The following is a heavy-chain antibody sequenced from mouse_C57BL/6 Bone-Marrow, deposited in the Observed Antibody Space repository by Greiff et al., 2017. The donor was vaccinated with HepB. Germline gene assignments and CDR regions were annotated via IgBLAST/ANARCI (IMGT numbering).Heavy chain of an antibody. V-gene: IGHV1-62-2*01. Sequence: VQLQQSGAELVKPGASVKLSCKASGYTFTEYTIHWVKQRSGQGLEWIGWFYPGRGSIKYNEKFKDKATLTADKSSSTVYMELSRLTSEDSAVYFCARHEGFYSNYFAWFAYWGQGTLVTVSA. CDR1: GYTFTEYT. J-gene: IGHJ3*01. CDR3: ARHEGFYSNYFAWFAY. CDR2: FYPGRGSI. D-gene: IGHD2-5*01.